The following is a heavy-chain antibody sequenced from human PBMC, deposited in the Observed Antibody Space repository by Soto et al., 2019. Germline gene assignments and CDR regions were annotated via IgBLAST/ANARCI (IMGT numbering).Heavy chain of an antibody. D-gene: IGHD3-22*01. J-gene: IGHJ5*02. Sequence: SVKVSCKASGGTFSSYAISWVRQAPGQGLEWMGGIIPIFGTANYAQKFQGRVTITAGESTSTAYMELSSLRSEDTAVYYCARDYANRRHYYEVKNWFDPWGQGTLVTVSS. CDR2: IIPIFGTA. CDR3: ARDYANRRHYYEVKNWFDP. V-gene: IGHV1-69*13. CDR1: GGTFSSYA.